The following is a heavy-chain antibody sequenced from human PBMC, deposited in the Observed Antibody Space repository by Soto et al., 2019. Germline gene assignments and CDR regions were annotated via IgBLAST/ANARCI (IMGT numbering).Heavy chain of an antibody. CDR3: ARSHDILTGFSSPHFDY. V-gene: IGHV4-59*02. J-gene: IGHJ4*02. CDR1: GDSVSSYY. Sequence: QVQLQESGPGLVKPSETLSLTCTVSGDSVSSYYWSWIRQPPGKGLEWIGYIYYSGSTNYNPSLKRRVTISVDTSKNQFSRKLSSVTAADTAVYYCARSHDILTGFSSPHFDYWGQGTLVTVSS. CDR2: IYYSGST. D-gene: IGHD3-9*01.